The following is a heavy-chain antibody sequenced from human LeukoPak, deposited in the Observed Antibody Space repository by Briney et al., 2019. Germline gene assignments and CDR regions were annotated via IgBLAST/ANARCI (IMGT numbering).Heavy chain of an antibody. CDR2: IIPIFGTA. CDR1: GGTFSSYA. Sequence: SVKVSCKASGGTFSSYAISWVRQAPGQGLEWMGGIIPIFGTANYAQKFQGRVTITADESTSTAYMELSSLRSDDTAVYYCARVADCGGDCRYSLYNWFDPWGQGTLVTVSS. CDR3: ARVADCGGDCRYSLYNWFDP. V-gene: IGHV1-69*13. J-gene: IGHJ5*02. D-gene: IGHD2-21*02.